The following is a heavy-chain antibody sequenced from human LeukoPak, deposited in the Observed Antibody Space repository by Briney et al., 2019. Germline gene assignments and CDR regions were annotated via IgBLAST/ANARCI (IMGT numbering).Heavy chain of an antibody. D-gene: IGHD3-22*01. CDR2: IYTSGST. V-gene: IGHV4-4*07. CDR3: ARGGYDSSGYLFFDY. Sequence: PSETLSLTCTVSGGSISSYYWSWIRQPAGEGLEWIGRIYTSGSTNYNPSLKSRVTMSVDTSKNQFSLKLSSVTAADTAVYYCARGGYDSSGYLFFDYWGQGTLVTVSS. J-gene: IGHJ4*02. CDR1: GGSISSYY.